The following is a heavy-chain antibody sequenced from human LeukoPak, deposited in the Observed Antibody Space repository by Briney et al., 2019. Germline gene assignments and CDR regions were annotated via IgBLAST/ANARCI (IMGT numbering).Heavy chain of an antibody. D-gene: IGHD5-18*01. CDR2: IIPIFGTA. J-gene: IGHJ4*02. CDR3: ARDTAAMASD. V-gene: IGHV1-69*05. CDR1: GYTFTSYG. Sequence: SVKVSCKASGYTFTSYGISWVLQAPGQGLEWMGRIIPIFGTANYAQKFQGRVTITTDESTSTAYMELSSLRSEDTAVYYCARDTAAMASDWGQGTLVTVSS.